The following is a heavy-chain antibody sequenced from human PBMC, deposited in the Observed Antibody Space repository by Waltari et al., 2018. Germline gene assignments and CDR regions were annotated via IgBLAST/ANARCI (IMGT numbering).Heavy chain of an antibody. V-gene: IGHV3-23*01. CDR1: GFTFSSYA. Sequence: EVQLLESGGGLVQPGGSLRLSCAASGFTFSSYAMSWVRQAPGKGLEWVSAISGSGGSTYYPDSGKGRFTISRDNSKNPLYLQMNSLRAEDTAVYYCAKDWGGSYFLDAFRYWGQGTLVTVSS. D-gene: IGHD1-26*01. CDR2: ISGSGGST. CDR3: AKDWGGSYFLDAFRY. J-gene: IGHJ4*02.